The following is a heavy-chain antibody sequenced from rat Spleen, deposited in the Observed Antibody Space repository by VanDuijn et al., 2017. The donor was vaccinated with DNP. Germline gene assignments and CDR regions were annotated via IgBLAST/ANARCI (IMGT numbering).Heavy chain of an antibody. CDR2: ISSSGGIT. CDR3: ARRGPYGGSHYFDY. V-gene: IGHV5-25*01. D-gene: IGHD1-11*01. CDR1: GFTFSNYD. J-gene: IGHJ2*01. Sequence: EVQLVEAGGVLVQPGRSLKLSCAAAGFTFSNYDMAWVRQAPTKGLEGVASISSSGGITYYRDSVKGRFTVSRNNGKSSLNLQMDSLRSEDTATYYCARRGPYGGSHYFDYWGQGVMVTVSS.